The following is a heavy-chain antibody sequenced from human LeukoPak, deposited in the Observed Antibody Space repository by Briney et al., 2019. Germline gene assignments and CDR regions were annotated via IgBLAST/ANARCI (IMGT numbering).Heavy chain of an antibody. CDR1: GGSISSSSYY. J-gene: IGHJ4*02. Sequence: SETLSLTCTVSGGSISSSSYYWGWIRQPPGKGLEWIGSIYYSGSTYYNPSLKSRVTISVDTSKNQFSLKLSSVTAADTAVYYCATPSTVTTNVDYWGQGTLVTLSS. CDR3: ATPSTVTTNVDY. CDR2: IYYSGST. V-gene: IGHV4-39*07. D-gene: IGHD4-11*01.